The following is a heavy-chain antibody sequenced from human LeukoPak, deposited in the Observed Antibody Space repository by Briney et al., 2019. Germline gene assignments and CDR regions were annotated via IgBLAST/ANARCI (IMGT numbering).Heavy chain of an antibody. V-gene: IGHV4-39*07. J-gene: IGHJ4*02. CDR3: ASNWSDFDY. D-gene: IGHD1-1*01. CDR2: IYEGETT. CDR1: GGSISSSSYY. Sequence: SETLSLTCTVSGGSISSSSYYWGWIRQPPGKGLEWIGSIYEGETTYYNPSLKTRLTISLDTSKNQFSLKLSSVTAADTAMYYCASNWSDFDYWGQGILVTVSS.